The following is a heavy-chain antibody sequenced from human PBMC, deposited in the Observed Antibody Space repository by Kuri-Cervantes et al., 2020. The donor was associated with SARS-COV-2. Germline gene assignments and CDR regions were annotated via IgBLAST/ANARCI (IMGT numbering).Heavy chain of an antibody. D-gene: IGHD2-2*01. CDR1: GFTFSSYA. V-gene: IGHV3-23*01. CDR2: ISGSGGST. J-gene: IGHJ4*02. Sequence: GGSLRLSCAASGFTFSSYAVSWVRQAPGKGLEWVSAISGSGGSTYYADSVKGRFTISRDNSKNTLYLQMNSLRAEDTAVYYCAKHYCSSTSCSYYFDYWGQGTLVTVSS. CDR3: AKHYCSSTSCSYYFDY.